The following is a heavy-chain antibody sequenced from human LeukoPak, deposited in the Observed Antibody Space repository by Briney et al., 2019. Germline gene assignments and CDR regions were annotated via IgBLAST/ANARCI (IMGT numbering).Heavy chain of an antibody. Sequence: ASVKVSCKVSGYTLTELSMHWVRQAPGKGLEWMGGFDPEDGETIYAQKLQGRVTMTTDTSTSTAYMELRSLRSDDTAVYYCARDHDPDYWGQGTLVTVSS. CDR2: FDPEDGET. J-gene: IGHJ4*02. CDR1: GYTLTELS. D-gene: IGHD1-14*01. V-gene: IGHV1-24*01. CDR3: ARDHDPDY.